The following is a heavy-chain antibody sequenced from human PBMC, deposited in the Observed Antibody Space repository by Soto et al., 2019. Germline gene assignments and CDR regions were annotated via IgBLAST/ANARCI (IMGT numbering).Heavy chain of an antibody. CDR1: GFTFISYA. D-gene: IGHD3-10*01. Sequence: EVQLLESGGGLVQPGGSLRLSCAASGFTFISYAMNWVRQAPGKGLQWVSAISGGGDATFYADSVKGRFTISGDNSRNTVTLQMNSLGADDTAVYYCARKVPGSTTRPDYWYFDLWGRGTLVTVSS. V-gene: IGHV3-23*01. J-gene: IGHJ2*01. CDR3: ARKVPGSTTRPDYWYFDL. CDR2: ISGGGDAT.